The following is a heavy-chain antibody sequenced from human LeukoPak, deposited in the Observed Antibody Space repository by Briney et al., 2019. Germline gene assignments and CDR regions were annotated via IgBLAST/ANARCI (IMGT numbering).Heavy chain of an antibody. CDR3: ARPRRGYYLDY. J-gene: IGHJ4*02. V-gene: IGHV4-34*01. CDR2: INHSGST. Sequence: SETLSLTCAVYGGSFSGYYWSWIRQPPGKGLEWIGEINHSGSTNYNPSLKSRVTISVDTSKNQFSLKLSSVTAADTAVYYCARPRRGYYLDYWGQGTLVTVSS. CDR1: GGSFSGYY. D-gene: IGHD3-22*01.